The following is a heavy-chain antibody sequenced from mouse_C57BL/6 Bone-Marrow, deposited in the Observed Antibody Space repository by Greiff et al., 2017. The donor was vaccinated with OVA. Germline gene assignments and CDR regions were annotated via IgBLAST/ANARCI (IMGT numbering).Heavy chain of an antibody. CDR2: ISNLAYSI. CDR3: AREGYYGSSYYWYFDV. CDR1: GFTFSDYG. V-gene: IGHV5-15*01. J-gene: IGHJ1*03. D-gene: IGHD1-1*01. Sequence: EVQGVESGGGLVQPGGSLKLSCAASGFTFSDYGMAWVRQAPRKGPEWVAFISNLAYSIYYADTVTGRFTISRENAKNTLYLEMSSLRSDDTAMYYCAREGYYGSSYYWYFDVWGTGTTVTVSS.